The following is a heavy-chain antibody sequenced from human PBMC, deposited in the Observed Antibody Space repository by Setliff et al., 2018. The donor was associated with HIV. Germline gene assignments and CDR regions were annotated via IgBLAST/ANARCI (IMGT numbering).Heavy chain of an antibody. CDR1: GYTFTAYY. V-gene: IGHV1-2*06. Sequence: ASVKVSCKASGYTFTAYYIHWVRQAPGQGLEWMGQIDPNFGGTNYAQKFQGRVSMTRDTSISTAYMELSRLRSDDTAVYYCARDDGFDIWGQGTMVTV. CDR3: ARDDGFDI. J-gene: IGHJ3*02. CDR2: IDPNFGGT.